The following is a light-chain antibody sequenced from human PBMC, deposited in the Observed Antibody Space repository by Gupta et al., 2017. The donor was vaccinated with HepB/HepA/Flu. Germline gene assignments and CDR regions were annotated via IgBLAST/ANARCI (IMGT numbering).Light chain of an antibody. CDR1: NIGRKN. V-gene: IGLV3-9*01. CDR3: QVWDSNNVK. CDR2: RDD. J-gene: IGLJ2*01. Sequence: SYELTQPLSVSVAPGQTATLTCGGDNIGRKNVHWYQHRPGQAPVLVIYRDDNRPSGIPERFSGSNSGSTATLTISRAQAGDEADYYCQVWDSNNVKFGGGTKLTVL.